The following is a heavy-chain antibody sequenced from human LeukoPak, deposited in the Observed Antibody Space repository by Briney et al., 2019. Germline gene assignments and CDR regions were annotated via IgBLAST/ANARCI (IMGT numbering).Heavy chain of an antibody. Sequence: SETLSLTCAVYGGSFSGYYGSWIRQPPGKGLEWIGEINHSGSTNYNPSLKSRVTISVDTSKNQFSLKLSSVTAADTAVYYCASSPISFLGPVANYYFDYWGQGTLVTVSS. V-gene: IGHV4-34*01. CDR3: ASSPISFLGPVANYYFDY. D-gene: IGHD3-3*01. CDR1: GGSFSGYY. J-gene: IGHJ4*02. CDR2: INHSGST.